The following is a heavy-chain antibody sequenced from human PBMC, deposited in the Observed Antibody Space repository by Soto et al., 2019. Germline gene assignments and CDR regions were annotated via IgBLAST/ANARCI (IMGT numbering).Heavy chain of an antibody. J-gene: IGHJ4*02. CDR2: IYYNGNT. V-gene: IGHV4-59*11. Sequence: QVQLQESGPGLVKPSETLSLTCSVSGGSIRNHYWSWIRLPPGKGLEWIGYIYYNGNTNYNPSLKSRVTMSVDTSRNQISLKLTTVTAADTAVYYCTRANWYSEYWGQGTLVTVSS. CDR1: GGSIRNHY. CDR3: TRANWYSEY. D-gene: IGHD7-27*01.